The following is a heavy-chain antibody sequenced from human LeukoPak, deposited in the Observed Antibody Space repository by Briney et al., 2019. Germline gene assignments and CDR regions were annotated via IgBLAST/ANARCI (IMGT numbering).Heavy chain of an antibody. J-gene: IGHJ4*02. D-gene: IGHD7-27*01. V-gene: IGHV3-21*01. CDR3: ARGRSNGVLFRY. CDR1: GFTFSSYN. Sequence: PGGSLRLSCAASGFTFSSYNMNWVRQAPGKGLEWVSSISGNSSYIYYADSAKGRFTISRDSAKNSLYLQMNSLRAEDTAVYYFARGRSNGVLFRYWGQGTLVTVSS. CDR2: ISGNSSYI.